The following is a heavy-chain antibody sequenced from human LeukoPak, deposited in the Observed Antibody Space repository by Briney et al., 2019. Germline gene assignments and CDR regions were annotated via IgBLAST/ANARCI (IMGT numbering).Heavy chain of an antibody. Sequence: SEALSLTCAISGDSVSSNSAAWNWIRQSPSRGLEWLGRTYYRSNWHNDYAVSVKSRITINSDTSKNQFSLQLNSVTPEDTAVYYCARGSAFDMWGQGTMVTVSS. J-gene: IGHJ3*02. CDR3: ARGSAFDM. CDR2: TYYRSNWHN. V-gene: IGHV6-1*01. CDR1: GDSVSSNSAA.